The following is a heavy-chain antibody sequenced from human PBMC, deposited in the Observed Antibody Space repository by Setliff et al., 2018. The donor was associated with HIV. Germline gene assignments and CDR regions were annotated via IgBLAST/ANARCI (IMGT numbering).Heavy chain of an antibody. CDR2: INDNGGA. V-gene: IGHV4-34*01. D-gene: IGHD2-21*02. CDR1: GGSFSDYS. CDR3: ARGEFYCGTDCYWSSFDY. J-gene: IGHJ4*02. Sequence: SETLSLTCAVSGGSFSDYSWTWLRQPPGKALEWIGHINDNGGANYNPSLTTRVTISVDTSKNHFSLRLSSVTAADTAVYYCARGEFYCGTDCYWSSFDYWGQGILVTVSS.